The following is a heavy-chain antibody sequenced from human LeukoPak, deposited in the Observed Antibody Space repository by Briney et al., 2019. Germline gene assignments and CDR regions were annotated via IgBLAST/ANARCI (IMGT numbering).Heavy chain of an antibody. V-gene: IGHV4-59*08. CDR3: ARHSRSYYDFDY. J-gene: IGHJ4*02. D-gene: IGHD1-26*01. CDR1: GDSISSYY. Sequence: PSETLSLTCTVSGDSISSYYWSWIRQPPGKGLEWIGYIYYSGSANYSPSLKSRVTISVDTSKNHFSLKLSSVTAADTAVYYCARHSRSYYDFDYWGQGTLVTVSS. CDR2: IYYSGSA.